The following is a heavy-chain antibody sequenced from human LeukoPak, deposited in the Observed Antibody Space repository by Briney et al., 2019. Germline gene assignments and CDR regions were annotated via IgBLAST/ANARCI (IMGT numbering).Heavy chain of an antibody. CDR1: GGTFSSYA. Sequence: SVKVSCKASGGTFSSYAISWVRQAPGQGLEWMGGIIPIFGTASYAQKFQGRVTITADESTSTAYMELSSLRSEDTAVYYCARGFRDGYKTSRYYFDYWGQGTLVTVSS. V-gene: IGHV1-69*13. CDR2: IIPIFGTA. J-gene: IGHJ4*02. D-gene: IGHD5-24*01. CDR3: ARGFRDGYKTSRYYFDY.